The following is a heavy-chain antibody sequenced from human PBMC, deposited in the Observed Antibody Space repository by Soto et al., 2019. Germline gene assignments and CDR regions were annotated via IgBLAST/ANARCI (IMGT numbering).Heavy chain of an antibody. D-gene: IGHD1-26*01. Sequence: QVQLVESGGGVVQPGRSLRLSCAASGFTFSSYGMHWVRQAPGKGLEWVAVISYDGSNKYYADSVKGRFTISRDNSKNTLYLQMNSLRAEDTAVYYCAKDFHYLIVGATLDYWGQGTLVTVSS. CDR3: AKDFHYLIVGATLDY. J-gene: IGHJ4*02. V-gene: IGHV3-30*18. CDR2: ISYDGSNK. CDR1: GFTFSSYG.